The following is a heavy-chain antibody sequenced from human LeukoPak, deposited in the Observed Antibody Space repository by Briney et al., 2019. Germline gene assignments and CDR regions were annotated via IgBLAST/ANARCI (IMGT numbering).Heavy chain of an antibody. CDR3: AKYYYDSSGYTYYFDY. D-gene: IGHD3-22*01. J-gene: IGHJ4*02. CDR2: ISGSGGST. CDR1: GFTFSSYA. Sequence: GGSLRLSCAASGFTFSSYAMSWVRQAPGQGLEWVSAISGSGGSTYYADSVKGRFTISRDNSKNTLYLQMNSLRAEDTAVYYCAKYYYDSSGYTYYFDYWGQGTLATVSS. V-gene: IGHV3-23*01.